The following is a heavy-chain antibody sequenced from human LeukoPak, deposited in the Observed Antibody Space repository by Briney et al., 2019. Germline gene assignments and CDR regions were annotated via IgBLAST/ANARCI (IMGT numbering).Heavy chain of an antibody. V-gene: IGHV3-9*01. CDR1: GFTFDDYA. J-gene: IGHJ3*02. Sequence: PGGSLRLSCAASGFTFDDYAMHWVRQAPGKGLEWVSGISWNSGSIGYADSVKSRFTISRDNAKNSLYLQMNSLRAEDTAVYYCARVSTDDAFDIWGQGTMVTVSS. CDR2: ISWNSGSI. CDR3: ARVSTDDAFDI.